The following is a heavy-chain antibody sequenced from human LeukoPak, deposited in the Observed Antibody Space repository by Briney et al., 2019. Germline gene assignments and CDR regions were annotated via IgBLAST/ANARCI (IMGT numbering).Heavy chain of an antibody. V-gene: IGHV1-8*01. CDR2: MNPNSGNT. Sequence: ASVKVSCKASGYTFTSHDINWVRQATGQGLEWMGWMNPNSGNTGYAQKFQGRVTMTRNTSISTAYMELSSLRSEDTAVYYCARTTELGYCSGGSCYSYYFQHWGQGTLVTVSS. J-gene: IGHJ1*01. CDR1: GYTFTSHD. CDR3: ARTTELGYCSGGSCYSYYFQH. D-gene: IGHD2-15*01.